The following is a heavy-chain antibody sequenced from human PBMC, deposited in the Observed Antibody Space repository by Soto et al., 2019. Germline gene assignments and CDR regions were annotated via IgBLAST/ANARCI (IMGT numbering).Heavy chain of an antibody. CDR3: ARTVLGPDLLADSFVDYYYYMDG. V-gene: IGHV4-59*08. J-gene: IGHJ6*03. D-gene: IGHD3-9*01. CDR1: GDSMSSFY. Sequence: PSETLSLTCTVSGDSMSSFYWSWFRQPPGKGLEWIGYVYYTGSTSYNPSLKRRVTVSADSSRGQFSLRLNSVTAADTAVYYCARTVLGPDLLADSFVDYYYYMDGWGQGTTVTVSS. CDR2: VYYTGST.